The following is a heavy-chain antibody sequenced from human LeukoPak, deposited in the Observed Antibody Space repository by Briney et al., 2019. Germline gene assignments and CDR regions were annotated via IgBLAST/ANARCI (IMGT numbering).Heavy chain of an antibody. V-gene: IGHV4-39*07. CDR2: IYYSGST. CDR1: GGSISSSSYY. CDR3: ARASHRSHDTIYGMDV. J-gene: IGHJ6*02. D-gene: IGHD3-9*01. Sequence: PSETLSLTCTVSGGSISSSSYYWGWIRQPPGTGLEWIGSIYYSGSTYYNPSLKSRVTISVDTSKNQFSLKLSSVTAADTAVYYCARASHRSHDTIYGMDVWGQGTTVIVSS.